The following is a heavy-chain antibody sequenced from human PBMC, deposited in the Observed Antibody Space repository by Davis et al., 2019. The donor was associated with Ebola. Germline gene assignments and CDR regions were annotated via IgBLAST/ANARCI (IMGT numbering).Heavy chain of an antibody. V-gene: IGHV3-48*02. CDR3: ARDSTTVVSQKQFDY. Sequence: PGGSLRLSCAASGFTLSSYSMNWVRQAPGKGLEWVSYISSSSSTIYYADSVKGRFTISRDNAKNSLYLQMNSLRDEETAVYYCARDSTTVVSQKQFDYWGQGTLVTVSS. CDR1: GFTLSSYS. J-gene: IGHJ4*02. CDR2: ISSSSSTI. D-gene: IGHD4-23*01.